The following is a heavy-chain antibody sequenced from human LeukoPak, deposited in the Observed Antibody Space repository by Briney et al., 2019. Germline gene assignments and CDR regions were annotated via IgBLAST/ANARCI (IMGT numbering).Heavy chain of an antibody. CDR2: ISADSATT. V-gene: IGHV3-23*01. Sequence: GGSLRLSCAASGFNFGSYSMTWVRPAPGAGRGWVSVISADSATTFYADSVKGRFTISRDNAKNTVFLQMSSLRAEDTALYYCARKSASGNYPLDYWGQGTLVTVSS. CDR1: GFNFGSYS. CDR3: ARKSASGNYPLDY. D-gene: IGHD3-10*01. J-gene: IGHJ4*02.